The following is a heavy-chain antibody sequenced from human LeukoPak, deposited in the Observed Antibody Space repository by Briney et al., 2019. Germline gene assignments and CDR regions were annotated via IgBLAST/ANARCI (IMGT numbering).Heavy chain of an antibody. CDR2: IYPGDSDT. Sequence: PGESLNISCQVSGYIFTNYWIGWLRQMPGKGLESMGIIYPGDSDTAYSPSFQGQVTISADKSISTVYLHWSSLKASDTAMYYCARQSRDGSKTRGYYFDYWGQGTLVSVSS. CDR1: GYIFTNYW. D-gene: IGHD3-10*01. J-gene: IGHJ4*02. CDR3: ARQSRDGSKTRGYYFDY. V-gene: IGHV5-51*01.